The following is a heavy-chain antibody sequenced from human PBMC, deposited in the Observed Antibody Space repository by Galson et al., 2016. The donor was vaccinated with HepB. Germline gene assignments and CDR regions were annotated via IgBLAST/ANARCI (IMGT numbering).Heavy chain of an antibody. CDR1: GYTFISYG. CDR2: ISAYNGNT. J-gene: IGHJ4*02. Sequence: SVKVSCKASGYTFISYGIAWVRQAPGQGLEWMGWISAYNGNTNYAQKFQGRVIMTTDTSTSTAYKVLRSLTFDDTAVYYCAREDGDYDFWGQGTLVTVSS. CDR3: AREDGDYDF. V-gene: IGHV1-18*01. D-gene: IGHD4-17*01.